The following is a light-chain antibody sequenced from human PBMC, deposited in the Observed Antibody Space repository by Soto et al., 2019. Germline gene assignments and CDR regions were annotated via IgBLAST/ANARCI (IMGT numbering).Light chain of an antibody. Sequence: DIQMTQSPPSLSASVGDSVTITCQASQDIRNYINWYQQKPGKAPKLLIYGASNLQTGVPSRFSGSGSGTDFTFTISSLQPEDIATYYCQQYDSLPYTFGQGTKVEIK. V-gene: IGKV1-33*01. CDR2: GAS. CDR1: QDIRNY. CDR3: QQYDSLPYT. J-gene: IGKJ2*01.